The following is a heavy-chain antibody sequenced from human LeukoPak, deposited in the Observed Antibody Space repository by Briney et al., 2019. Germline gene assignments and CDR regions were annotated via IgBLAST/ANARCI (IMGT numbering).Heavy chain of an antibody. J-gene: IGHJ6*03. Sequence: SETLSLTCAVYGGSFSGYYWSWIRQPPGNGLEWIVEINHSGSTNDNPSLKRRVTISVGTSKNQFSLKVSSVTAADTAVYYCARGRPQLGPGYYYYMDVWGKGTTVTVSS. CDR2: INHSGST. CDR3: ARGRPQLGPGYYYYMDV. V-gene: IGHV4-34*01. CDR1: GGSFSGYY. D-gene: IGHD6-13*01.